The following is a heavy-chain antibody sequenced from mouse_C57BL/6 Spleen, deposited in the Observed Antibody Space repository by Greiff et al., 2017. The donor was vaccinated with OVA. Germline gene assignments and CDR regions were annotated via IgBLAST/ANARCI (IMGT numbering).Heavy chain of an antibody. CDR1: GFTFSDYG. Sequence: EVKLVESGGGLVKPGGSLKLSCAASGFTFSDYGMHWVRQAPEKGLEWVAYISSGSSTIYYADTVKGRFTISRDNAKTTLFLQMTSLRPEDTAMYYCSRKDYGRDWYFDVWGTGTTVTVSS. J-gene: IGHJ1*03. CDR2: ISSGSSTI. V-gene: IGHV5-17*01. CDR3: SRKDYGRDWYFDV. D-gene: IGHD1-1*01.